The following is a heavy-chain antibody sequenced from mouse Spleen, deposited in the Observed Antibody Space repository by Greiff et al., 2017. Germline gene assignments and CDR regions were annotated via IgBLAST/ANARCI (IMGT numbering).Heavy chain of an antibody. D-gene: IGHD6-2*01. CDR3: ARTRTVSYYFDY. Sequence: QVQLQQSGAELVRPGSSVKLSCKASGYTFTSYWMHWVKQRPIQGLEWIGNIDPSDSETHYNQKFKDKATLTVDKSSSTAYMQLSSLTSEDSAVYYCARTRTVSYYFDYWGQGTTLTVSS. V-gene: IGHV1-52*01. CDR1: GYTFTSYW. CDR2: IDPSDSET. J-gene: IGHJ2*01.